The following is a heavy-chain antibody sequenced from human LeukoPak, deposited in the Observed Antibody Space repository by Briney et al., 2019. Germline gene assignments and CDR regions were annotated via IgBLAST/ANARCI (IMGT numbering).Heavy chain of an antibody. CDR3: AKVPRTNHDNFFDY. J-gene: IGHJ4*02. D-gene: IGHD2-8*01. Sequence: GSLLLSCTASGFTFGDYAMNWLRQAPGKGLEWVSYITGSSDSILYTDSVKGPFTISRDNAKNSVYLQMNSLRAEDTALYYCAKVPRTNHDNFFDYWGQGTLVTVSS. V-gene: IGHV3-48*01. CDR1: GFTFGDYA. CDR2: ITGSSDSI.